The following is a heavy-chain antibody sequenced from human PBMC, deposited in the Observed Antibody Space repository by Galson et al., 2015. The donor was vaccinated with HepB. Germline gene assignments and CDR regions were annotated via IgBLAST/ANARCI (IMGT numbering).Heavy chain of an antibody. D-gene: IGHD3-10*01. Sequence: SVKVSCKVSGYTLTELSMHWVRQAPGKGLEWMGGFDPEDGETIYAQKFQGRVTMTEDTSTDTAYMELSSLRSEDTAVYYCATDVTTMVRGVIVELKYYYYGTDVRGPGTTVTVSS. V-gene: IGHV1-24*01. CDR2: FDPEDGET. J-gene: IGHJ6*02. CDR3: ATDVTTMVRGVIVELKYYYYGTDV. CDR1: GYTLTELS.